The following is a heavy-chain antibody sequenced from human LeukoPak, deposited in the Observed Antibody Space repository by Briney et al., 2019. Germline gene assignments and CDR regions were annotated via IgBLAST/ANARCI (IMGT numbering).Heavy chain of an antibody. J-gene: IGHJ4*02. Sequence: WASVKVSCKASGYTFTGYYMHWARQAPGQGLEWMGRINPNSGGTNYAQKFQGRVTMTRDTSISTAYMELSRLRSDDTAVYYCARESYGLSLNYWGQGTLVTVSS. CDR1: GYTFTGYY. CDR3: ARESYGLSLNY. D-gene: IGHD5-18*01. V-gene: IGHV1-2*06. CDR2: INPNSGGT.